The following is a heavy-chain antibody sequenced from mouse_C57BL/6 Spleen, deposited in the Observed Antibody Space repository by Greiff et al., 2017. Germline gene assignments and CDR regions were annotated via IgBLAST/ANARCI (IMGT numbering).Heavy chain of an antibody. CDR3: ASLLYYFDY. Sequence: EVQVVESGGDLVKPGGSLKLSCAASGFTFSSYGMSWVRQTPDKRLEWVATISSGGSYTYYPDSVKGRFTISRDNAKNTLYLQMSSLKSEDTAMYYCASLLYYFDYWGQGTTLTVSS. V-gene: IGHV5-6*01. CDR2: ISSGGSYT. CDR1: GFTFSSYG. J-gene: IGHJ2*01.